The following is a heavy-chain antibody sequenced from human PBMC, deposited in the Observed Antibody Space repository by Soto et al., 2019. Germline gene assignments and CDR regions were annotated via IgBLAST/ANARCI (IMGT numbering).Heavy chain of an antibody. D-gene: IGHD3-3*01. CDR2: INPSRST. J-gene: IGHJ6*02. Sequence: PSETLSLTCAVYGGSFSGYYWSWISQPPGKGLEWIGEINPSRSTNYNPSLKSRVTISLDTSKNQLSLKLTSVTAADTAVYYCEGGRVYDFWSGYYPVRGYYGMDVWGQGTTVTVS. CDR3: EGGRVYDFWSGYYPVRGYYGMDV. CDR1: GGSFSGYY. V-gene: IGHV4-34*01.